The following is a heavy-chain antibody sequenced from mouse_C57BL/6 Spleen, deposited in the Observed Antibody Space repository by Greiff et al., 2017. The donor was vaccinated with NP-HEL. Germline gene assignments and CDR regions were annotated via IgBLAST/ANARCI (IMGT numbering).Heavy chain of an antibody. CDR3: ARGPLDYYGSKYYFDY. CDR1: GFTFSDYY. J-gene: IGHJ2*01. Sequence: EVHLVESEGGLVQPGSSMKLSCTASGFTFSDYYMAWVRQVPEKGLEWVANINYDGSSTYYLDSLKSRFIISRDNANNILYLQLSSLKSEDTATYYCARGPLDYYGSKYYFDYWGQGTTLTVSS. D-gene: IGHD1-1*01. CDR2: INYDGSST. V-gene: IGHV5-16*01.